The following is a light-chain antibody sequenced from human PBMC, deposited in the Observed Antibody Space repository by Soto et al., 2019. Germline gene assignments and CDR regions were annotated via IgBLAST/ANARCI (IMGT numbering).Light chain of an antibody. CDR1: SSDVGGYNY. Sequence: QSALPQPASVSGSPGQSITISCTGTSSDVGGYNYVSWYQQHPGKAPKLMIYDVSNRPSGVSNRFSGSKSGNTASLTISGLQAEDEADYYCSSYTSSLYVFGGGTKLTVL. J-gene: IGLJ2*01. V-gene: IGLV2-14*01. CDR3: SSYTSSLYV. CDR2: DVS.